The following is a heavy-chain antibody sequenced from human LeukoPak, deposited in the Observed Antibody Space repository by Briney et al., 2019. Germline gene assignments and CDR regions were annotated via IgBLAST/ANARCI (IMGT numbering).Heavy chain of an antibody. J-gene: IGHJ4*02. Sequence: TGGSLRLSCAASGFTFSSYSMNWVRQAPGKGLEWVSYIGTSSSTIYYAYSVKGRFNISRDNAKNSLYLQMNSLRDEDTAVYYCARHDYGGNSGDYWGQGTLVTVSS. CDR1: GFTFSSYS. CDR3: ARHDYGGNSGDY. CDR2: IGTSSSTI. D-gene: IGHD4-23*01. V-gene: IGHV3-48*02.